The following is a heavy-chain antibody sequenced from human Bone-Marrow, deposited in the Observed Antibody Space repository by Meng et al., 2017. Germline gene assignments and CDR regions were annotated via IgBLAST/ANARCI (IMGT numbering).Heavy chain of an antibody. CDR1: GFSVRDYW. CDR3: VRDFGGDRDY. J-gene: IGHJ4*02. CDR2: ISPDENTI. Sequence: EVHVVAPVGGLVQPGGSLSLSCAASGFSVRDYWMHWVRQVPGKGLVWVSRISPDENTISHAGSVMGRFTISRDIAKNTLYLQMNSLRANDTALYYCVRDFGGDRDYWAQGILVTVSS. V-gene: IGHV3-74*01. D-gene: IGHD3-10*01.